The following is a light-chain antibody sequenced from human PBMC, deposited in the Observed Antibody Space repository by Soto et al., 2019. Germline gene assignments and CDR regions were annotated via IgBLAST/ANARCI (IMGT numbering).Light chain of an antibody. CDR1: QSVSSN. CDR2: GAS. CDR3: QQYNNWPPIP. J-gene: IGKJ5*01. Sequence: ERMMTQSPATLSVSPGERATLSCRASQSVSSNLAWYQQKPGQAPRLLIYGASTRATGIPARFSGSGSGTEFTLTISSLQSEDFAVYYCQQYNNWPPIPFGQGTLPETK. V-gene: IGKV3-15*01.